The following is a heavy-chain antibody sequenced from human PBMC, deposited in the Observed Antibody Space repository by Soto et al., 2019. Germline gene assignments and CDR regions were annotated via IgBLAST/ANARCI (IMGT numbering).Heavy chain of an antibody. J-gene: IGHJ4*02. Sequence: GGSLRLSCAASGFIFINSWMTWVRQAPGKGREWVANMNQDGSEKYYEDSVKGRFTISRDNAKNSLSLQMNSLRAEDTAVYFCARDNRGTFDYWGQGALVTVSS. D-gene: IGHD7-27*01. CDR1: GFIFINSW. CDR3: ARDNRGTFDY. CDR2: MNQDGSEK. V-gene: IGHV3-7*03.